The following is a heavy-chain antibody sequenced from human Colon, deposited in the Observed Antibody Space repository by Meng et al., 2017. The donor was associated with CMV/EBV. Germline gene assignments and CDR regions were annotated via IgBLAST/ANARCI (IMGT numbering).Heavy chain of an antibody. D-gene: IGHD6-19*01. CDR3: VRSSGWSLFDY. CDR1: GYTFSDYY. V-gene: IGHV1-2*02. J-gene: IGHJ4*02. CDR2: IRSDASAT. Sequence: QVEAMESGAGVKGPGASVKVSCKTSGYTFSDYYMHWVRLAPGQGLEWMGWIRSDASATKYAQKFRGRVTMTRDASVSTAYMELSGLTSDDTAVYFCVRSSGWSLFDYWGPGALVTVSS.